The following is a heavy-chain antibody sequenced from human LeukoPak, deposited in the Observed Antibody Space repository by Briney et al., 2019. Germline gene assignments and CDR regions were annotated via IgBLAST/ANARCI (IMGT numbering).Heavy chain of an antibody. V-gene: IGHV4-39*01. Sequence: SETLSLTCTVSGGSISSSSYYWGWIRQPPGKGLEWIGSIYYSGSTYYNPSLKSRVTISVDTSKNQFSPKLSSVTAADTAVYYCARRIPAYDFWSGYYRYAFDIWGQGTMVTVSS. J-gene: IGHJ3*02. CDR3: ARRIPAYDFWSGYYRYAFDI. CDR2: IYYSGST. D-gene: IGHD3-3*01. CDR1: GGSISSSSYY.